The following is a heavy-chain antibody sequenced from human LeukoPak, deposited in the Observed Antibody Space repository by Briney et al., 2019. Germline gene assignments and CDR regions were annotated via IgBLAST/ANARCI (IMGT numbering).Heavy chain of an antibody. CDR3: ARDREKYNWNGDFDY. Sequence: EASVKVSCKASGGXFSSYAMSWVRQAPGQGLEWMGGMIPIFGTANYAQKFQGRVTITADESTSTAYMELSSLRSEDTAVYYCARDREKYNWNGDFDYWGQGTLVTVSS. CDR1: GGXFSSYA. D-gene: IGHD1-1*01. CDR2: MIPIFGTA. V-gene: IGHV1-69*13. J-gene: IGHJ4*02.